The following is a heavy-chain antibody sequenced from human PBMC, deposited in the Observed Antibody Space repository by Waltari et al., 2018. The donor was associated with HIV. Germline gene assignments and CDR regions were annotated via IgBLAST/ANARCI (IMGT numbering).Heavy chain of an antibody. CDR3: ARDAVTDDAFDL. CDR2: ITPTGDFM. D-gene: IGHD6-19*01. Sequence: QVQLVESGGGLVMPGGSLRLSCAASGFTVNDYFMNWIRQAPGEGLEWISYITPTGDFMYYADSVRGRFTVSRDSAKNLLYLQANSLTAEDTAVYYCARDAVTDDAFDLWGQGTMVTVSS. J-gene: IGHJ3*01. CDR1: GFTVNDYF. V-gene: IGHV3-11*01.